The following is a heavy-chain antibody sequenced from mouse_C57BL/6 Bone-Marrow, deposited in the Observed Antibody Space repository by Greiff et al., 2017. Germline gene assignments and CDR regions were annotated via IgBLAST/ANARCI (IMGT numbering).Heavy chain of an antibody. CDR2: IHPNSGST. V-gene: IGHV1-64*01. D-gene: IGHD1-1*01. J-gene: IGHJ3*01. CDR3: ASGSGSSPAWFAY. CDR1: GYTFTSYW. Sequence: VQLQQPGAELVKPGASVKLSCKASGYTFTSYWMHWVKQRPGQGLEWIGMIHPNSGSTNYNEKFKSKATLTVDKSSSTAYLQLSSLTCEDSAVYDCASGSGSSPAWFAYWGQGTLGTVSA.